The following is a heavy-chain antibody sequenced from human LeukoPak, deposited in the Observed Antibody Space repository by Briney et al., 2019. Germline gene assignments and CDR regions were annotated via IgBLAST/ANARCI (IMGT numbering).Heavy chain of an antibody. J-gene: IGHJ4*02. V-gene: IGHV3-48*04. CDR2: ISSSSTI. CDR1: GFTFSSYS. D-gene: IGHD4-17*01. CDR3: AMASLLYGDYIH. Sequence: GGSLRLSCAASGFTFSSYSMNWVRQAPGKGLEWVSYISSSSTIYYADSVKGRFTISRDNAKNSLYLQMNSLRAEDTAVYYCAMASLLYGDYIHWGQGTLVTVSS.